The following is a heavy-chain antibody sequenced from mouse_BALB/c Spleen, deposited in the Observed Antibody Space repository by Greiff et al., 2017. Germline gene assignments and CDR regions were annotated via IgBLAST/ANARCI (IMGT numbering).Heavy chain of an antibody. CDR2: ISDGGSYT. V-gene: IGHV5-4*02. Sequence: DVMLVESGGGLVKPGGSLKLSCAASGFTFSDYYMYWVRQTPEKRLEWVATISDGGSYTYYPDSVKGRFTISRDNAKNNLYLQMSSLKSEDTAMYYCARGGNYEGWFAYWGQGTLVTVSA. J-gene: IGHJ3*01. CDR1: GFTFSDYY. CDR3: ARGGNYEGWFAY. D-gene: IGHD2-1*01.